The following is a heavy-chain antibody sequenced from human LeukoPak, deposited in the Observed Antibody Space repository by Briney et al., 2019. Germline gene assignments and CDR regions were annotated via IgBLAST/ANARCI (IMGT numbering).Heavy chain of an antibody. CDR1: GFTFSDYY. V-gene: IGHV3-11*01. CDR2: ISNSGRAF. J-gene: IGHJ4*02. CDR3: ARAVRIDY. Sequence: PGGSLRLSCAAYGFTFSDYYMSWIRQAPGKGLEWIAYISNSGRAFYYADSVKGRFTVSRDNAKNSLYLQMNSLRAEDTAVYYCARAVRIDYWGQGTLVTVSS. D-gene: IGHD4-17*01.